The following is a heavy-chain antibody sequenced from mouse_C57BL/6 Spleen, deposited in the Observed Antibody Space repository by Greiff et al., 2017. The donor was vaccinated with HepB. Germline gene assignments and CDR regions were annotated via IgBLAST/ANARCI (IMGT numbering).Heavy chain of an antibody. CDR2: INPNNGGT. V-gene: IGHV1-18*01. Sequence: VQLKQSGPELVKPGASVKIPCKASGYTFTDYNMDWVKQSHGKSLEWIGDINPNNGGTIYNQKFKGKATLTVDKSSSTAYMELRSLPSEDTAVYYCARRGAITTVVADWYFDVWGTGTTVTVSS. J-gene: IGHJ1*03. CDR3: ARRGAITTVVADWYFDV. CDR1: GYTFTDYN. D-gene: IGHD1-1*01.